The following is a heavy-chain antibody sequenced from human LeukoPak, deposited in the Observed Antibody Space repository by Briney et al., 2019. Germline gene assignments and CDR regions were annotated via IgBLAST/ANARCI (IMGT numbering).Heavy chain of an antibody. V-gene: IGHV3-64D*09. D-gene: IGHD3-3*01. Sequence: GGSLRLSCSASGFTFSSYAMYWVRQAPGKGLEYVSGISSNGGSTYYADSVKGRFTISRDNSKNTLYLQMSSLRAEDTAVYYCVKGSYDFWSGYYDYWGQGTLVTVSS. J-gene: IGHJ4*02. CDR1: GFTFSSYA. CDR2: ISSNGGST. CDR3: VKGSYDFWSGYYDY.